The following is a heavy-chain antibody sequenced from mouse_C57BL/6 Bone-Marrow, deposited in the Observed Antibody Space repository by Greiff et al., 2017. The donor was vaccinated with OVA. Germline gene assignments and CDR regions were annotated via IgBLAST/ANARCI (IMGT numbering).Heavy chain of an antibody. J-gene: IGHJ3*01. CDR1: GYTFTSYW. CDR3: ARSRYYGSSWGFAY. V-gene: IGHV1-64*01. D-gene: IGHD1-1*01. CDR2: IHPNSGST. Sequence: QVQLQQPGAELVKPGASVKLSCKASGYTFTSYWMHWVKQRPGQGLEWIGMIHPNSGSTNYNEKFKSKVTLTVDKSSSTAYMQLSSLTSEDSAVYYCARSRYYGSSWGFAYWGQGTLVTVSA.